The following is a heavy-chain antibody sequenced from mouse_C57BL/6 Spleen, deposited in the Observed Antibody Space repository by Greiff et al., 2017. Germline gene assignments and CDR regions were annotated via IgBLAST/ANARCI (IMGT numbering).Heavy chain of an antibody. CDR3: ARQGGDYGAMDY. J-gene: IGHJ4*01. CDR1: GFSLTSYG. V-gene: IGHV2-6-1*01. CDR2: IWSDGST. Sequence: QVQLQQSGPGLVAPSQSLSITCTVSGFSLTSYGVHWVRQPPGKGLEWLVVIWSDGSTTYNSALKSRLSITKDNSKSQVFLKMNSLQTDDTAMYYCARQGGDYGAMDYWGQGTSVTVAS. D-gene: IGHD2-4*01.